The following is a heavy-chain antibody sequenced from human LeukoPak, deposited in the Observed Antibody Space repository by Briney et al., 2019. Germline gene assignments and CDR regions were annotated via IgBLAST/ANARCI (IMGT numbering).Heavy chain of an antibody. V-gene: IGHV4-4*07. J-gene: IGHJ1*01. CDR3: AGPSGSASDSEYFQN. Sequence: SETLSLTCTVSGGSISSYYWSWIRQPAGKGLECIGRVYFTGNTNYNPSLAGRATISIDTSKNQFSLKLTSVTAADTAVYYCAGPSGSASDSEYFQNWGQGTLVTVSS. CDR1: GGSISSYY. CDR2: VYFTGNT. D-gene: IGHD6-13*01.